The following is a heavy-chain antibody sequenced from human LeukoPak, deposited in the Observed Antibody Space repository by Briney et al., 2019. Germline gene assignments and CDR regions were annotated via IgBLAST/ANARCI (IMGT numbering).Heavy chain of an antibody. J-gene: IGHJ3*02. CDR2: ISHSGST. CDR3: ARARGGGAFDI. CDR1: GGSFSGYY. V-gene: IGHV4-34*01. Sequence: PSETLSLTCAVYGGSFSGYYWSWIRQPPGKGLEWIGEISHSGSTNYNPSLKSRVTISVDTSKNQFSLKLSSVTAADTAVYYCARARGGGAFDIWGQGTMVTVSS. D-gene: IGHD6-25*01.